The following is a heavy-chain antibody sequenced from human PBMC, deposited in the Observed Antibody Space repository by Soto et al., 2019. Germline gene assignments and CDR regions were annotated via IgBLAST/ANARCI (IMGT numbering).Heavy chain of an antibody. J-gene: IGHJ6*03. CDR1: GGSLSSYP. Sequence: QVQLLQSGSEVKKPGSSVKVSCRASGGSLSSYPVTWVRQAPGQGLEWMGRIIPIVGLTNYAQKFQGRVTITADKSTSTAYMELSSLRSDGTAVYYCARPTGGHDAGGNYMDVWGKGTTVIVSS. CDR2: IIPIVGLT. D-gene: IGHD2-8*02. V-gene: IGHV1-69*02. CDR3: ARPTGGHDAGGNYMDV.